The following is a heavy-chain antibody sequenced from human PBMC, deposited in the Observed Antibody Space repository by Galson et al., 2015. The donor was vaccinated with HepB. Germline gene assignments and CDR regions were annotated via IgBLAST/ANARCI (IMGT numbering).Heavy chain of an antibody. J-gene: IGHJ4*02. CDR2: ISYDGSNK. D-gene: IGHD3-9*01. Sequence: SLRLSCAASGFTFSSYGMHWVRQAPGKGLEWVAVISYDGSNKYYADSVKGRFTISRDNSKNTLYLQMNSLGAEDTAVYYCAKDFYDILTGYPDYWGQGTLVTVSS. CDR3: AKDFYDILTGYPDY. V-gene: IGHV3-30*18. CDR1: GFTFSSYG.